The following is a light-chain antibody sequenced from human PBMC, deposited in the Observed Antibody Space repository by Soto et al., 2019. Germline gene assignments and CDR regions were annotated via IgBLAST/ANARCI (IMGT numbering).Light chain of an antibody. CDR2: DVS. Sequence: SVLTQRRSVSGSPGQSVTISCTGTSSDVGGYNYVSWYQQHPGKAPKLMIYDVSKRPSGVPDRFSGSKSGNTASLTISGLQAEDEADYYCCSYAGSPYVFGTGTKVTVL. CDR1: SSDVGGYNY. J-gene: IGLJ1*01. V-gene: IGLV2-11*01. CDR3: CSYAGSPYV.